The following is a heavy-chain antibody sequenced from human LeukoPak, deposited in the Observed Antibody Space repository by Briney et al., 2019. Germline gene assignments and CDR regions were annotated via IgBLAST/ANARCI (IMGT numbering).Heavy chain of an antibody. V-gene: IGHV3-7*01. J-gene: IGHJ4*02. CDR2: IKYDGTEK. D-gene: IGHD3-10*01. CDR3: ARIRGVMGFDY. Sequence: GGSLRLSCAASGFTFSTYWMSWVRQAPGKGLEWVAHIKYDGTEKYYVDSVKGRFTISRDNAKKSLYLQMNTLRAEDTAVYYCARIRGVMGFDYWGQGTLVTVSS. CDR1: GFTFSTYW.